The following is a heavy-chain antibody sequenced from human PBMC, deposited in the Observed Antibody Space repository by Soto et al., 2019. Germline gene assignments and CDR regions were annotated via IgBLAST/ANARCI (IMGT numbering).Heavy chain of an antibody. V-gene: IGHV5-51*01. D-gene: IGHD3-16*01. CDR2: ISPSDSDT. Sequence: PGASLKISCKTSGYTFTTYWVGWVRQRPGEGLEGMGIISPSDSDTRYSPSFQGHVMFSVDKSLETAYLEWSSLKTSDTAVYFCARRAGVMVPFDYWGQGTQVTVSS. J-gene: IGHJ4*02. CDR3: ARRAGVMVPFDY. CDR1: GYTFTTYW.